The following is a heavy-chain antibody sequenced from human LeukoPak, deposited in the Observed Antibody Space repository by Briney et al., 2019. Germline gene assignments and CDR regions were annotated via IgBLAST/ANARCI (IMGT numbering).Heavy chain of an antibody. CDR2: IIPIFGTA. CDR1: GGTISSYA. V-gene: IGHV1-69*06. Sequence: ASVKVSCKASGGTISSYAISWVRQAPGQGLEWMGGIIPIFGTANYAQKLQGRVTITADKSTSTAYMELSSLRSEDTAVYYRARDRHYDSSGYHAFDIWGRGTMVTVSS. CDR3: ARDRHYDSSGYHAFDI. D-gene: IGHD3-22*01. J-gene: IGHJ3*02.